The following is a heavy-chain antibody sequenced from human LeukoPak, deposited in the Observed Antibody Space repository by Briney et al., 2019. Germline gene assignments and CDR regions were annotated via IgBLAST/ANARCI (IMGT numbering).Heavy chain of an antibody. D-gene: IGHD3-10*01. CDR2: ISSGGSTI. CDR3: ARDRGYGSATYPFDP. Sequence: PGGSLRLSCAASGFTFSDYYMSWIRQAPGKGLEWVSYISSGGSTIDYADSVKGRFTIYRDNAKNSLYLQMNSLRAEDTAVYYCARDRGYGSATYPFDPWGQGTLVTVPS. V-gene: IGHV3-11*04. CDR1: GFTFSDYY. J-gene: IGHJ5*02.